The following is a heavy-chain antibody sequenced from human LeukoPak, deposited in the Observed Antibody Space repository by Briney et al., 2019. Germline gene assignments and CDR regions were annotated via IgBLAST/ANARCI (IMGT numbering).Heavy chain of an antibody. J-gene: IGHJ5*02. D-gene: IGHD5-18*01. V-gene: IGHV1-2*04. CDR3: ARDPSGSYGYNWFDP. Sequence: ASVKVSCKASGYTFTGYYMHWVRQAPGQGLEWMGWINPNSGGTSYAQKFQGWVTMIRDTSISTAYMELSRLRSDDTAVYYCARDPSGSYGYNWFDPWGQGTLVTVSS. CDR1: GYTFTGYY. CDR2: INPNSGGT.